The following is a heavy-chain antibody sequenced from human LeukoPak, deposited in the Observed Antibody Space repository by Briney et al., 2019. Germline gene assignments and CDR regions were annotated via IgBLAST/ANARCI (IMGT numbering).Heavy chain of an antibody. J-gene: IGHJ3*02. Sequence: ASVKVSCKASGGTFSSYAISWVRQAPGQGLEWMGGIIPIFGTANYAQKFQGRVTITADESTSTAYMELSRLRSEDTVVYYCARREDIVVVTAAIPRGGYFGWLGAFDIWGQGTMVTVSS. D-gene: IGHD2-2*02. CDR3: ARREDIVVVTAAIPRGGYFGWLGAFDI. CDR1: GGTFSSYA. CDR2: IIPIFGTA. V-gene: IGHV1-69*13.